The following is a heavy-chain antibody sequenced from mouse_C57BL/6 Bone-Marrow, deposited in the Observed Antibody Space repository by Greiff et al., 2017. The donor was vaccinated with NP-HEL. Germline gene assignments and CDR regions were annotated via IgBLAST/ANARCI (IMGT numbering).Heavy chain of an antibody. CDR3: ARGDLLLRW. CDR1: GYTFTSYW. CDR2: IYPGSGST. D-gene: IGHD1-1*01. J-gene: IGHJ2*01. Sequence: QVQLKEPGAELVKPGASVKMSCKASGYTFTSYWITWVKQRPGQGLEWIGDIYPGSGSTNYNEKFKSKATLTVDTSSSTAYMQLSGLTSEDSAVYYCARGDLLLRWRGQGTTLTVSS. V-gene: IGHV1-55*01.